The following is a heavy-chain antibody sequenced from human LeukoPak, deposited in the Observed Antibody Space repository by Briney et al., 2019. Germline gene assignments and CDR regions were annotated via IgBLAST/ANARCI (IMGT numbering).Heavy chain of an antibody. V-gene: IGHV1-3*01. CDR2: TNVGNDYT. J-gene: IGHJ4*02. CDR1: GYTFTHYA. CDR3: ARDDFSTYPGLNYFDY. D-gene: IGHD4-11*01. Sequence: GASVKVSCKASGYTFTHYAVHWVRQAPGQRLEWMGWTNVGNDYTESSQKFQDRFIITSDPSATTVYMELSSLRSEDTAAYYCARDDFSTYPGLNYFDYWGQGSLVTVSS.